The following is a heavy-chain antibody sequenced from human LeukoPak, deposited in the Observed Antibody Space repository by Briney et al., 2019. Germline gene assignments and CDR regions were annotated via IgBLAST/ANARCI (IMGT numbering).Heavy chain of an antibody. CDR1: GGSISNTNW. CDR3: SRENGAFSPFGY. V-gene: IGHV4-4*02. Sequence: PSGTLSLTCGVPGGSISNTNWWSWVPQPPGQGLEWIGEFSLTGLTHNNPSLERGVTVSLDKSKNQLSLNLTSVTAADTAVYYCSRENGAFSPFGYWGQGTLVTVLS. J-gene: IGHJ4*02. CDR2: FSLTGLT. D-gene: IGHD2-8*01.